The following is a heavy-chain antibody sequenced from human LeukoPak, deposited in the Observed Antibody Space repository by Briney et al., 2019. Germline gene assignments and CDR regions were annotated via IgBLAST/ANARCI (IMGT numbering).Heavy chain of an antibody. Sequence: KPSETLSLTCTVSGXSINSYYWSWIRQPPGKGREWIGYIYYSGSTKYNPSIKSRVTISVDTSKNQFSLKLSSVTAADTAVYYCARSLRGYRFATDYWGQGTLVTVSS. V-gene: IGHV4-59*08. CDR1: GXSINSYY. D-gene: IGHD5-18*01. CDR2: IYYSGST. CDR3: ARSLRGYRFATDY. J-gene: IGHJ4*02.